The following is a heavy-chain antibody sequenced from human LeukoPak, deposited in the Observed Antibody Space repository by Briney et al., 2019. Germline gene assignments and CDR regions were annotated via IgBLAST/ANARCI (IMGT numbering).Heavy chain of an antibody. CDR3: AREKFVTVTMFDY. D-gene: IGHD4-17*01. Sequence: GGSLRLSCAASGFTFSSYAMHWVRQAPGKGLEWVAVISYDGSNKYYADSVKGGFTISRDNSKNTLYLQMNSLRAEDTAVYYCAREKFVTVTMFDYWGQGTLVTVSS. V-gene: IGHV3-30*04. CDR1: GFTFSSYA. CDR2: ISYDGSNK. J-gene: IGHJ4*02.